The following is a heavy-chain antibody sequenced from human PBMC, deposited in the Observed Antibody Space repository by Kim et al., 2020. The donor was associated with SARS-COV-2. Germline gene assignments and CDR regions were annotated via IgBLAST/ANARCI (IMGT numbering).Heavy chain of an antibody. D-gene: IGHD4-17*01. CDR3: AREGMVTTSTGLDY. J-gene: IGHJ4*02. V-gene: IGHV3-33*01. Sequence: GGSLRLSCAASGFSFSNYGMHWVRQAPGKGLEWVAVIYYDGSNKYYSDSVKGRFTISRDNSKNTLYLQMNSLRAEDTAVYYCAREGMVTTSTGLDYWGQGTLVTVSS. CDR2: IYYDGSNK. CDR1: GFSFSNYG.